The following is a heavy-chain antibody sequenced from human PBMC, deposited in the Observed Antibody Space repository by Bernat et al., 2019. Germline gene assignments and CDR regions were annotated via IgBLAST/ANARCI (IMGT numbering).Heavy chain of an antibody. CDR1: GFAFTSYG. D-gene: IGHD6-25*01. V-gene: IGHV3-23*04. J-gene: IGHJ6*02. CDR3: ARFSGADNYGMDV. Sequence: VHLVESGGGVVQPGRSLRLSCTTSGFAFTSYGFHWVRQAPGKGLEWVSAISGSGGSTYYADSVKGRFTISRDNSKNTLYLQMNSLRAEDTAVYYCARFSGADNYGMDVWGQGTTVTVSS. CDR2: ISGSGGST.